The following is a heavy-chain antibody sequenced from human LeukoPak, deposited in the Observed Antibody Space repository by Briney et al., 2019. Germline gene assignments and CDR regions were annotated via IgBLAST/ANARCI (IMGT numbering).Heavy chain of an antibody. Sequence: GKSLRLSCAASGFTFSSYGMHWVRQAPGKGLEWVAVISYDGSNKYYADSVKGRFTISRDNSKNTLYLQMNSLRAEDTAVYYCAKVGPRTTGDAFDIWGQGTMVTVSS. CDR2: ISYDGSNK. CDR3: AKVGPRTTGDAFDI. D-gene: IGHD1-1*01. CDR1: GFTFSSYG. V-gene: IGHV3-30*18. J-gene: IGHJ3*02.